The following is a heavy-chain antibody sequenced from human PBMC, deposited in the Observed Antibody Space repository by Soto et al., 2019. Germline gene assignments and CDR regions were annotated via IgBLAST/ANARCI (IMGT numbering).Heavy chain of an antibody. CDR2: TYYRSKWYN. CDR3: ARDRGTSWQFDL. D-gene: IGHD6-13*01. Sequence: PSQTLSLTCAISGDSVSSDSVAWNWIRQSPSRGLEWLGRTYYRSKWYNDYAVSVKSRITINSDTSKNQFSLHLNSVTPEDTAVYYCARDRGTSWQFDLWGQGTQVTVSS. CDR1: GDSVSSDSVA. V-gene: IGHV6-1*01. J-gene: IGHJ4*02.